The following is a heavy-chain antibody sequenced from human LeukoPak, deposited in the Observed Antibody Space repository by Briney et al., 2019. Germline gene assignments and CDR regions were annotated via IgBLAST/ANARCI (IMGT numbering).Heavy chain of an antibody. Sequence: PGGSLRLSCAASGFTFSSYGMHWVRQAPGKGLEWVAVIWYDGSNKYYADSVKGRFTISRDNSKNTLYLQMNSLRAEDTAVYYCASRGYSYELDYWGQGTLVTVSS. CDR3: ASRGYSYELDY. J-gene: IGHJ4*02. V-gene: IGHV3-30*19. CDR2: IWYDGSNK. D-gene: IGHD5-18*01. CDR1: GFTFSSYG.